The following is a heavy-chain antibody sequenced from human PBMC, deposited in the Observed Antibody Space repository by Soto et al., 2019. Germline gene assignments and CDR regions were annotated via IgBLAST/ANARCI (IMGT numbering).Heavy chain of an antibody. V-gene: IGHV3-13*05. J-gene: IGHJ6*02. CDR2: NRAPGDP. D-gene: IGHD2-21*02. Sequence: EVQLVESGGGLVQPGGSLRLSCEASGFTFRNYDMHWFRQGTGKGLEWVSGNRAPGDPDYVDSVEGRFTISRENAQNSFFLQMNSLRVGDTAVYYCARTARDFYGLDVSGQGTTVIVSS. CDR3: ARTARDFYGLDV. CDR1: GFTFRNYD.